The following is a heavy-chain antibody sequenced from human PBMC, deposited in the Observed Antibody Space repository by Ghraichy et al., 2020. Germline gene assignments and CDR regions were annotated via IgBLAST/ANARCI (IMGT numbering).Heavy chain of an antibody. J-gene: IGHJ6*01. CDR1: GESFRGYF. CDR2: ISHFGST. D-gene: IGHD3-3*01. V-gene: IGHV4-34*01. Sequence: SETLSLTCAVSGESFRGYFWTWLRQPPGKGLEWIGEISHFGSTNYNSSLKSRVTLSLHPSKTQFSLELTSVTAADTAVYYCARGRSFLGVVNSYFSALDVWGQGTTVTVSS. CDR3: ARGRSFLGVVNSYFSALDV.